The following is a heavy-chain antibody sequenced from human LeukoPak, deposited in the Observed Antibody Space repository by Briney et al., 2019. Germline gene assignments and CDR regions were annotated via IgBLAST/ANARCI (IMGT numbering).Heavy chain of an antibody. D-gene: IGHD3-10*01. Sequence: PGGSLRLSCAASGFTFSSYEMNWVRQAPGKGLEWVSAISGSGGSTYYADSVKGRFTISRDNSKNTLYLQMNSLRAEDTAVYYCAKGITMVRGVILYFDYWGQGTLVTVSS. CDR1: GFTFSSYE. J-gene: IGHJ4*02. V-gene: IGHV3-23*01. CDR3: AKGITMVRGVILYFDY. CDR2: ISGSGGST.